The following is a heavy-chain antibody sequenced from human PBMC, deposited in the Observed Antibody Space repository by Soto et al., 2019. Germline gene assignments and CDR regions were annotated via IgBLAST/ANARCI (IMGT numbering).Heavy chain of an antibody. V-gene: IGHV4-34*01. CDR1: GASLSGYY. CDR3: AKHIGFCRCDGCYRGFDC. Sequence: SETLSLTCAVSGASLSGYYRSWVRQPPGKGLEWIGETNDSGSTSYNPSLKSRVTISVDTSKDQFSLKLTSMTAADTAFYYCAKHIGFCRCDGCYRGFDCWGQGTLVTVSS. CDR2: TNDSGST. J-gene: IGHJ4*02. D-gene: IGHD2-15*01.